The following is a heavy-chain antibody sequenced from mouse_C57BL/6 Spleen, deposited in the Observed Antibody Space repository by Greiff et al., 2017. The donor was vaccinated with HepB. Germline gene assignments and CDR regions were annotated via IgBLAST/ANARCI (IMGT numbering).Heavy chain of an antibody. CDR2: IYYSGTI. CDR1: GISITTGNYR. Sequence: EVQLQESGPGLVKPSQTVFLTCTVTGISITTGNYRWSWIRQFPGHKLEWIGYIYYSGTITYNPSRTSRTTITRDTPKNQFFLEMNSLTAEDTATYYCARDGDYYGSSWDWYFDVWGTGTTVTVSS. V-gene: IGHV3-5*01. D-gene: IGHD1-1*01. CDR3: ARDGDYYGSSWDWYFDV. J-gene: IGHJ1*03.